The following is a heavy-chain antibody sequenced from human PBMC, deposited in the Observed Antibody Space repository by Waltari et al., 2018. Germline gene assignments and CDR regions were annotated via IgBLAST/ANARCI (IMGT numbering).Heavy chain of an antibody. CDR3: ARDVLCSGGSGYSGPWFDP. J-gene: IGHJ5*02. V-gene: IGHV4-39*07. D-gene: IGHD2-15*01. CDR2: IYYRATT. Sequence: QLQLQESGPGLVKPSETLSLTCTVSGGSISSSSYYWGWIRQPPGKVLEWIGSIYYRATTYYNPSLKSRVTISVDTSKNQSSLQLSALTAADTAVYYCARDVLCSGGSGYSGPWFDPWGQGTLVTVSS. CDR1: GGSISSSSYY.